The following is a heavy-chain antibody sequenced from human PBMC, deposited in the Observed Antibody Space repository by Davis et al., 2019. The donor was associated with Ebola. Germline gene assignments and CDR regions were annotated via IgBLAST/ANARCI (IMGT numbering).Heavy chain of an antibody. D-gene: IGHD1-26*01. J-gene: IGHJ4*02. CDR2: IYYSGNT. CDR1: GGSISTYY. Sequence: PSETLSLTCTVSGGSISTYYWSWIRQAPGKGLEWIEYIYYSGNTTYNPSLKSRVTISVDTSKNQFSLKLSSVTAADTAVYYCARTPWYSHYSGDQYYFDYWGLGTQVSVSS. CDR3: ARTPWYSHYSGDQYYFDY. V-gene: IGHV4-59*01.